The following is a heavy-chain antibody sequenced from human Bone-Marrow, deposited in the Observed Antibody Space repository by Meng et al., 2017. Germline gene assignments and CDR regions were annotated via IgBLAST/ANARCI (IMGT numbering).Heavy chain of an antibody. CDR2: IWYDGSNK. J-gene: IGHJ1*01. CDR3: ARDNSSSWYKEYFQH. V-gene: IGHV3-30*19. D-gene: IGHD6-13*01. Sequence: GGSLRLSCAASGFTFSSYGMHWVRQAPGKGLEWVAVIWYDGSNKYYADSVKGRFTISRDNSKNTLYLQMNSLRAEDTAVYYCARDNSSSWYKEYFQHWGQGTLVTVSS. CDR1: GFTFSSYG.